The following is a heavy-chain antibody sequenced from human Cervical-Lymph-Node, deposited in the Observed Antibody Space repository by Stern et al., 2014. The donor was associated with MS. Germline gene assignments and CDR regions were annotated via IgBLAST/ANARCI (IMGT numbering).Heavy chain of an antibody. CDR1: GDTFSTHA. D-gene: IGHD2-15*01. CDR2: IIPILDTT. V-gene: IGHV1-69*11. CDR3: AREKSDCSGGSCFSSLDY. J-gene: IGHJ4*02. Sequence: VQLVESGAAVKKPGSSVKVSCKSSGDTFSTHAISWVRQAPGQGLERMGRIIPILDTTDYAQKCQGRLTIDADESTNTAYMELSSLTPDDTAVYYCAREKSDCSGGSCFSSLDYWGQGTLVTVSS.